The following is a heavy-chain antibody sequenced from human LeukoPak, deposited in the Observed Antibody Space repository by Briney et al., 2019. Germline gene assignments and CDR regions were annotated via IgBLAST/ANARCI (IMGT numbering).Heavy chain of an antibody. CDR1: GFTFDDYA. J-gene: IGHJ6*02. V-gene: IGHV3-9*01. CDR3: AKDGSSSRYYYYYGMDV. D-gene: IGHD6-6*01. CDR2: ISWNSGSI. Sequence: GGSLRLSCAASGFTFDDYAMHWVRQAPGKGLEWVSGISWNSGSIGYADSVKGRFTISRDNAKNSLYLQMNSLRAEDTALYYCAKDGSSSRYYYYYGMDVWGQGTTVTVSS.